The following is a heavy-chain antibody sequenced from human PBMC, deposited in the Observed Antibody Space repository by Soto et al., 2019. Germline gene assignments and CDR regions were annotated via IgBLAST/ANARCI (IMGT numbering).Heavy chain of an antibody. V-gene: IGHV3-23*01. Sequence: GGSLRLSCAPSGFTFSSYAMIWVRQAPGKGLEWVLAISGSGGSTYYADSVKGRFTISRDNSKNTLYLQMNSLRAEDTAVYYCAKAFSFFGEGMDVWGQGTTVTVSS. CDR2: ISGSGGST. CDR1: GFTFSSYA. J-gene: IGHJ6*02. D-gene: IGHD3-10*01. CDR3: AKAFSFFGEGMDV.